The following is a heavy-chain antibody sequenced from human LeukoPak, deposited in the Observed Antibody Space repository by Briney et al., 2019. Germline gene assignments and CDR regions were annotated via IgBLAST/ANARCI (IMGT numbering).Heavy chain of an antibody. CDR1: GFTFSSYE. CDR3: ARYGDYVDAFDI. J-gene: IGHJ3*02. V-gene: IGHV3-21*01. Sequence: PGGSLRLSCAASGFTFSSYEMNWVRQAPGKGLEWVSSISSSSSYIYYADSVKGRFTISRDNAKNSLYLQMNSLRAEDTAVYYCARYGDYVDAFDIWGQGTMVTVSS. CDR2: ISSSSSYI. D-gene: IGHD4-17*01.